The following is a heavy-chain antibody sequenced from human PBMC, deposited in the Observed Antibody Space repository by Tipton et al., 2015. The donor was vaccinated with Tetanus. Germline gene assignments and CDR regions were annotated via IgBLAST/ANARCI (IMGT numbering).Heavy chain of an antibody. V-gene: IGHV4-34*01. CDR2: IHRGGST. D-gene: IGHD6-13*01. CDR3: ARSISAGSVWPYEH. Sequence: TLSLTCGVFGDYLSDYYWTWVRQPPGKGLEWIGEIHRGGSTNYNPSLKSRVSMSVDTAKNRFSLTLTPVTAADMAVYYCARSISAGSVWPYEHWGQGTLVTVSS. CDR1: GDYLSDYY. J-gene: IGHJ4*02.